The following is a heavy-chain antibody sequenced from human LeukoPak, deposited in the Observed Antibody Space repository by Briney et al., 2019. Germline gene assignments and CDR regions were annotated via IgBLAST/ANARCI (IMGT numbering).Heavy chain of an antibody. V-gene: IGHV1-46*01. CDR2: IYPRDGST. CDR1: GYTFTSNY. CDR3: ARDQEGFDY. Sequence: ASVNVSYGASGYTFTSNYIHWVRQAPGQGLEWMGMIYPRDGSTSYAQKFQGRVTVTRDTSTSTVHMELSGLRSEDTAVYYCARDQEGFDYWGQGTLVTVSS. J-gene: IGHJ4*02.